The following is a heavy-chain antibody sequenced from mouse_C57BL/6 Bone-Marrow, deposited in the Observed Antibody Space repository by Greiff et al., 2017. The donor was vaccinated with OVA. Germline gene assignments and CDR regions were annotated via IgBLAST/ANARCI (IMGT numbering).Heavy chain of an antibody. V-gene: IGHV1-18*01. CDR1: GYTFTDYS. CDR2: INPNNGGT. D-gene: IGHD1-1*01. Sequence: VQLQQSGPELVKPGASVKIPCKASGYTFTDYSMDWVKQSHGKSLEWIGDINPNNGGTIYNQKFKGKATLTVDKSSSTAYMELRSLTSEDTAVYYCARRDYYGSSLFAYWGQGTLVTVSA. CDR3: ARRDYYGSSLFAY. J-gene: IGHJ3*01.